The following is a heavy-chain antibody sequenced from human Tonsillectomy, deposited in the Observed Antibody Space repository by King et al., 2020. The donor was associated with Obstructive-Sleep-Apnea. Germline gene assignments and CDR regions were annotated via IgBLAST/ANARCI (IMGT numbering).Heavy chain of an antibody. J-gene: IGHJ6*02. D-gene: IGHD6-19*01. CDR1: GGSIISYS. Sequence: VQLQESGPGLVKPSETLSLTCTVSGGSIISYSWTWIRQPPGKGLEWIGHVYYSGSTNYKPSLKSRVTISADTSKTQFPLKLSSVTAADTGVYYCARRTGWYGVDVWGQGTTVTVSS. V-gene: IGHV4-59*01. CDR3: ARRTGWYGVDV. CDR2: VYYSGST.